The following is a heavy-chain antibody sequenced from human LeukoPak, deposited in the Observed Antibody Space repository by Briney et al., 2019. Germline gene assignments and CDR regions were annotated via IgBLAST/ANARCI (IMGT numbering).Heavy chain of an antibody. J-gene: IGHJ4*02. CDR1: GFTFNTYA. CDR2: IGGGGTTT. D-gene: IGHD3-10*01. Sequence: GGSLRLSCAASGFTFNTYAMNWVRQAPGKGLEWVSGIGGGGTTTFYADSVRGRFTISRDNAKNTLYLQMNRLTVEDTAVYYCGRGMRDYYGLDYWGQGFLVTVSS. V-gene: IGHV3-23*01. CDR3: GRGMRDYYGLDY.